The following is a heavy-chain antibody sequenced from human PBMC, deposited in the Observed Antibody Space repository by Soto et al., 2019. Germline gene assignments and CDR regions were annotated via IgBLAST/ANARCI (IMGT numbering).Heavy chain of an antibody. CDR1: GYTFTNYY. J-gene: IGHJ4*02. V-gene: IGHV1-2*02. CDR2: INPNSGGT. CDR3: ARQLAYCGGDCYTEPIDY. D-gene: IGHD2-21*02. Sequence: GASVKVSCKASGYTFTNYYMHWVRQAPGQGLEWMGWINPNSGGTKYAQKFQGRATMTRDTSISTAYMDLSRLRSDDSAVYYCARQLAYCGGDCYTEPIDYWGQGTLVTVSS.